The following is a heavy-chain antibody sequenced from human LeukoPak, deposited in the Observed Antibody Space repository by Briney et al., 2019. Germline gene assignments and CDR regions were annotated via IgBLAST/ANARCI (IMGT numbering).Heavy chain of an antibody. CDR2: IKSKTDGGTT. CDR1: GFTFSNAW. CDR3: TTDRSVKMATPSQGVGY. J-gene: IGHJ4*02. D-gene: IGHD5-24*01. V-gene: IGHV3-15*01. Sequence: GGSLRLSCAASGFTFSNAWMSWVRQAPGKGLEWVGRIKSKTDGGTTDYAAPVKGRFTISRDDSKNTLYLQMNSLKTEDTAVYYCTTDRSVKMATPSQGVGYWGQGTLVTVSS.